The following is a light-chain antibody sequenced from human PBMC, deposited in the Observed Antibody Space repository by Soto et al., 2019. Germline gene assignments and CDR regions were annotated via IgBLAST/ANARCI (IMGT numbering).Light chain of an antibody. CDR1: QSLASNY. J-gene: IGKJ2*01. Sequence: EIVLTQSPGTLSLSPGERATLSCRASQSLASNYLAWYQQKPGQAPRLLIYTASTSATGIPDRFSGSGSGTYFTLTISRLEPEDFAVYYCQHYESSRPSYTFGQGTKLEVK. CDR2: TAS. V-gene: IGKV3-20*01. CDR3: QHYESSRPSYT.